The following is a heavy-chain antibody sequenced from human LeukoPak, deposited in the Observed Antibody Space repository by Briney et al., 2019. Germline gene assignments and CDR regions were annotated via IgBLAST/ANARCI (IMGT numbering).Heavy chain of an antibody. CDR1: GFTFTTYA. CDR3: AKGGFGEFLHWFDP. Sequence: GGSLRLSCAASGFTFTTYAMTWFRQAPGKGLEWVAGISWNSNSIGYADSVKGRFTISRDNAKNSLHLQMNSMRAEDTALYYCAKGGFGEFLHWFDPWGQGTLVTVSS. CDR2: ISWNSNSI. V-gene: IGHV3-9*01. D-gene: IGHD3-10*01. J-gene: IGHJ5*02.